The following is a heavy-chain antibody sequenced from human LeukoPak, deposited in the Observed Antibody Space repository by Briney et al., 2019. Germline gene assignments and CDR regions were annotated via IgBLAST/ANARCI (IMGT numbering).Heavy chain of an antibody. V-gene: IGHV3-21*01. D-gene: IGHD2-15*01. J-gene: IGHJ4*02. Sequence: KPGGSLRLSCAASAFTFRSYRMNWVRQAPGKGLEWVSSISTTSSYIYYADSVKGRFTISRDNAKNSLYLQMNSLRAEDTAVYYCAKGVAQGYCSGGSCYGGYYYFDYWGQGTLVTVSS. CDR2: ISTTSSYI. CDR1: AFTFRSYR. CDR3: AKGVAQGYCSGGSCYGGYYYFDY.